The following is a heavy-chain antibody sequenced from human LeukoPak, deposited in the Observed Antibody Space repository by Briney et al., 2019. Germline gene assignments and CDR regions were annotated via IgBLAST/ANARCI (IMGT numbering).Heavy chain of an antibody. CDR2: IYHSGST. V-gene: IGHV4-30-2*01. CDR3: ARGGDYRGGFDY. CDR1: GGSISSGGYS. D-gene: IGHD4-17*01. J-gene: IGHJ4*02. Sequence: PSETLSLTCAVSGGSISSGGYSWSWIRQPPGKGLEWIGYIYHSGSTYYNPSLKSRVTISVDRSKNQFSLKLSSVTAADTAVYYCARGGDYRGGFDYWGQGTLVTVSS.